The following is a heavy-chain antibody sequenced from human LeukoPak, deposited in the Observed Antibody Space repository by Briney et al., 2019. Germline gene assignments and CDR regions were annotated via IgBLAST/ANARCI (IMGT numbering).Heavy chain of an antibody. CDR2: IKQDGSEK. V-gene: IGHV3-7*01. D-gene: IGHD6-13*01. CDR3: AREGSSSWYYYYYYYMDV. CDR1: GFTFSSYW. Sequence: GGSLRLSCAASGFTFSSYWMSWVRQAPGKGLEWVANIKQDGSEKYYVDYVKGRFTISRDNAKNSLYLQMNSLRAEDTAVYYCAREGSSSWYYYYYYYMDVWGKGTTVTVSS. J-gene: IGHJ6*03.